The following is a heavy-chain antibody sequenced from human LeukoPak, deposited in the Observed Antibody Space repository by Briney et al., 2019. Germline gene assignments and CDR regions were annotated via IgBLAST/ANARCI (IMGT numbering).Heavy chain of an antibody. Sequence: PGRSLRLSCAASGFTFSSYAMHWVRQAPGKGLEWVSSISGTSSYIYYAGSVKGRFTISRDNAENSLYLQMNSLRAEDTAVYYCARFDIAAAGGYFDYWGQGTLVTVSS. J-gene: IGHJ4*02. V-gene: IGHV3-21*01. CDR3: ARFDIAAAGGYFDY. CDR2: ISGTSSYI. CDR1: GFTFSSYA. D-gene: IGHD6-13*01.